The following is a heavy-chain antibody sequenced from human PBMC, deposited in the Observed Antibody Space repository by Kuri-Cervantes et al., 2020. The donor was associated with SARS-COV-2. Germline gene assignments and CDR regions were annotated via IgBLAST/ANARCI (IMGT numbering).Heavy chain of an antibody. CDR2: MNPNSGNT. V-gene: IGHV1-8*03. Sequence: ASVKVSCKASGYTFTSYDINWVRQATGQGLEWMGWMNPNSGNTGYAQKFQGRVTITRNTSISTAYMELSSLRSEDTAVYYCARGEQQLVQVGWFSDLWGRGTLVTVSS. CDR1: GYTFTSYD. D-gene: IGHD6-13*01. J-gene: IGHJ2*01. CDR3: ARGEQQLVQVGWFSDL.